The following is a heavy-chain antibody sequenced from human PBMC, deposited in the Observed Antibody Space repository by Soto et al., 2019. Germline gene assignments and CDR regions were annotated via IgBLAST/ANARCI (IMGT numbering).Heavy chain of an antibody. CDR3: TSDRYPRFYHGSGSYPYY. D-gene: IGHD3-10*01. Sequence: GGSLRLSCAASGFTFSSFWMSWVRQAPGKGLEWVANIKTDGSETHYVDSVKGRFTTSRDNPKTSLFLQMNSLRVEDTAVYFCTSDRYPRFYHGSGSYPYYWGQGTPVTVSS. V-gene: IGHV3-7*03. CDR1: GFTFSSFW. J-gene: IGHJ4*02. CDR2: IKTDGSET.